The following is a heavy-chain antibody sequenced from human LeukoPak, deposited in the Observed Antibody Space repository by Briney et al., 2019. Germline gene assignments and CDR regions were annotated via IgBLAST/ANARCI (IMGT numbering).Heavy chain of an antibody. J-gene: IGHJ6*02. V-gene: IGHV3-30*18. Sequence: GGSLRLSCVASGFTFSSYGMHWVRQAPGKGLEWVAVISYDGSNKYYADSVKGRFTISRDNSKNTLYLQMNSLRAEDTAVYYCAKDLDYDFWSGYYHPGYYYYGMDVWGQGTTVTVSS. D-gene: IGHD3-3*01. CDR2: ISYDGSNK. CDR3: AKDLDYDFWSGYYHPGYYYYGMDV. CDR1: GFTFSSYG.